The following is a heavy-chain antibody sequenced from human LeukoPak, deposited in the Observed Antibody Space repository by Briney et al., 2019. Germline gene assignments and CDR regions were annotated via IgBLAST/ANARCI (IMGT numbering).Heavy chain of an antibody. CDR1: GFTFSSYS. J-gene: IGHJ4*02. V-gene: IGHV3-21*01. CDR2: ISSSGTYI. CDR3: ARDLSSYESSGYDYYFDY. D-gene: IGHD3-22*01. Sequence: GGSLRLSCAASGFTFSSYSMNWVRQAPGKGLEWVSSISSSGTYIYHADSVKGRFTISRDSAKNSLYLQMNSLRAEDTAVYYCARDLSSYESSGYDYYFDYWGQGTLVTVSS.